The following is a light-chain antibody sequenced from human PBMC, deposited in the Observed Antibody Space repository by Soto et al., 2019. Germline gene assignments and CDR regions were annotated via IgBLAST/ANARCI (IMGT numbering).Light chain of an antibody. J-gene: IGKJ2*01. CDR3: HQYDTPSYT. CDR1: QSVSSNA. V-gene: IGKV3-20*01. Sequence: EIVLTQSPGTLSLSPGERASLSCRASQSVSSNALAWYQQKPGQPPRLLISGAFSRATGIPDRFSGSGSETDFTLTISRLEPEALAVYYCHQYDTPSYTFGQGNKLEI. CDR2: GAF.